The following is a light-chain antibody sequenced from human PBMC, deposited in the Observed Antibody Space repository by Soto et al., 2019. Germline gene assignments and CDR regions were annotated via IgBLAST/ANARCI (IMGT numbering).Light chain of an antibody. CDR2: EVS. Sequence: QSVLTQPASVSGSPGQSITISCTGTGSDVGGYRYVAWYQQRPGKAPKLVIQEVSNRPSGISDRLSGSKSGNTASLTISGLQADDEADYYCSSYSSSNIYLFGTGTKVTV. CDR1: GSDVGGYRY. V-gene: IGLV2-14*01. CDR3: SSYSSSNIYL. J-gene: IGLJ1*01.